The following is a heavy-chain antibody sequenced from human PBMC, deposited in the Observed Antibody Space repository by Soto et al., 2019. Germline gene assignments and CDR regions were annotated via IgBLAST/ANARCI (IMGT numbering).Heavy chain of an antibody. CDR2: IIPIFGTA. D-gene: IGHD6-6*01. Sequence: ASVKVSCKASGGTFSSYAISWVRQAPGQGLEWMGGIIPIFGTANYAQKFQGRVTITADESTSTAYMELSSLRSEDTAVYYCARSGAARLPYYYYYGMDVWGQGTTVTVSS. CDR3: ARSGAARLPYYYYYGMDV. V-gene: IGHV1-69*13. J-gene: IGHJ6*02. CDR1: GGTFSSYA.